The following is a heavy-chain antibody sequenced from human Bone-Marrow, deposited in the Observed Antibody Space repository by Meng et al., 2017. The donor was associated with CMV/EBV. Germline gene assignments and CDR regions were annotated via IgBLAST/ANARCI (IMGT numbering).Heavy chain of an antibody. CDR3: TTYKADDVLAAYTPGY. V-gene: IGHV3-15*01. Sequence: GGSLRLSCAASGFTFSDHYLDWVRQAPGKGLEWVGRIFSNTDGATTHYGAPVKGRFTISRDDSKTTLYLQMDSLKTEDTAVYYCTTYKADDVLAAYTPGYWGQGTLVTVSS. J-gene: IGHJ4*02. CDR1: GFTFSDHY. CDR2: IFSNTDGATT. D-gene: IGHD3-9*01.